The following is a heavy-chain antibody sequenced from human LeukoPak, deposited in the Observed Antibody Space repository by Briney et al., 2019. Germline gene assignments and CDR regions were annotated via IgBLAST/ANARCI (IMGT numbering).Heavy chain of an antibody. D-gene: IGHD1-14*01. V-gene: IGHV4-59*12. CDR1: GGSISTYY. CDR2: IYSSGNT. CDR3: ARLSTPDTGLDY. J-gene: IGHJ4*02. Sequence: SETLSLTCTVSGGSISTYYWTWIRQPPGKGLEWIGYIYSSGNTNYNSSLKSRVAISLDTSKNQFSLKLSSVTAADTAVYYCARLSTPDTGLDYWGQGTLVTVSS.